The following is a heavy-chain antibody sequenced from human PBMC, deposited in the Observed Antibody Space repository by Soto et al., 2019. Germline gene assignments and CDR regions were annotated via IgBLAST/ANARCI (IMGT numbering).Heavy chain of an antibody. D-gene: IGHD6-19*01. J-gene: IGHJ4*02. Sequence: EVQLVESGGGLLQPGGSLRLSCAASGFTLSNSRMHWVRQAPGKGLVWVSNINADGSNKYYADSVKGRFTISRDNAKNTLFLQMNSLRVEDTAVYYCAGDFSSGYWGQGTLVTVSS. CDR2: INADGSNK. CDR1: GFTLSNSR. CDR3: AGDFSSGY. V-gene: IGHV3-74*01.